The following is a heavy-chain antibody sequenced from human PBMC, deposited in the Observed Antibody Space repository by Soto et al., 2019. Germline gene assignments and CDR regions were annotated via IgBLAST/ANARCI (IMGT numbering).Heavy chain of an antibody. J-gene: IGHJ5*02. V-gene: IGHV3-23*01. CDR3: AKRGDSTSWYWFDP. CDR1: GFTISSSA. CDR2: ISCTGTST. Sequence: EVQLLESGGGLVQPGGSLRLSCAASGFTISSSAMSWVRQAPGKGLEWVSAISCTGTSTYYADSVKGRFTISRDESKNTLYLQMSSLRAEDTALYYCAKRGDSTSWYWFDPWGQGTLVTVSS. D-gene: IGHD6-13*01.